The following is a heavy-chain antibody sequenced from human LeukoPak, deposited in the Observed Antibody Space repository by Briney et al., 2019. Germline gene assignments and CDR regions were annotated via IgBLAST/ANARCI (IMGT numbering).Heavy chain of an antibody. CDR2: IYYSGST. J-gene: IGHJ4*02. V-gene: IGHV4-31*03. Sequence: SETLSLTCTVSGGSISSGGYDWSWIRQHPGKGLEWIGSIYYSGSTNYNPSLQGRVTISLDTSRNQFSLKLSSVTAADTAVYYCASGDNDPLFDYWGQGTLVTVSS. D-gene: IGHD1-1*01. CDR1: GGSISSGGYD. CDR3: ASGDNDPLFDY.